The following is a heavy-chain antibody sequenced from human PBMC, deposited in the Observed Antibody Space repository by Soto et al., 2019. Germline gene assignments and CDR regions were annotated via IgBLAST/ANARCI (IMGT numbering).Heavy chain of an antibody. D-gene: IGHD1-26*01. CDR2: ISYIGST. CDR3: ARSNTPDAFDI. V-gene: IGHV4-59*01. J-gene: IGHJ3*02. Sequence: SETLSLTCTVSGGSISSYYWSWIRQPPGKGLEWIGYISYIGSTNYNPSLKSRVTISADTSKNHFSLNLRSVTAADTAVYYCARSNTPDAFDIWGRGTMVTVTS. CDR1: GGSISSYY.